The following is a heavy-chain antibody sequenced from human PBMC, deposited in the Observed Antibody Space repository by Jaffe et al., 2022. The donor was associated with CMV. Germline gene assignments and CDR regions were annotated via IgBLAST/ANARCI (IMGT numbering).Heavy chain of an antibody. CDR2: IYSGGST. V-gene: IGHV3-53*02. CDR1: GFTVSSNY. Sequence: EVQLVETGGGLIQPGGSLRLSCAASGFTVSSNYMSWVRQAPGKGLEWVSVIYSGGSTYYADSVKGRFTISRDNSKNTLYLQMNSLRAEDTAVYYCARDDSSGYYNAFDIWGQGTMVTVSS. J-gene: IGHJ3*02. CDR3: ARDDSSGYYNAFDI. D-gene: IGHD3-22*01.